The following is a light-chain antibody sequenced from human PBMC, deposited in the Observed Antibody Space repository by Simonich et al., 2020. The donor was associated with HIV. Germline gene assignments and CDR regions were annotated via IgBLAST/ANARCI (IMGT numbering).Light chain of an antibody. CDR2: KAS. V-gene: IGKV1-5*03. CDR3: QQYNSYPWT. CDR1: HIINSW. Sequence: DIQMTQSPSTLSASVGDRVTITCRASHIINSWLAWYQQKQGKAPKLRIYKASSLERGFPSRFSGSGFGTEFTLTISSLQADDFATYYCQQYNSYPWTFGQGTNVEIK. J-gene: IGKJ1*01.